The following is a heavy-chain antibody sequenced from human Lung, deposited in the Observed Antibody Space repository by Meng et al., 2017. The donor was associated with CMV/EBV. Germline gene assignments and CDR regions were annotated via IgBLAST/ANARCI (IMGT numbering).Heavy chain of an antibody. J-gene: IGHJ6*02. CDR3: ARLFHTSLGTNYYYGMDV. CDR1: GYTFTGYN. CDR2: INPHSGDT. Sequence: ASVXVSCKASGYTFTGYNIHWVRQAPGQGLEWMGWINPHSGDTKYAQKFQGRVTLTTDTSINTAYMEVSRLKSDDTAVFFCARLFHTSLGTNYYYGMDVLGLGXTVTVSS. D-gene: IGHD3-10*01. V-gene: IGHV1-2*02.